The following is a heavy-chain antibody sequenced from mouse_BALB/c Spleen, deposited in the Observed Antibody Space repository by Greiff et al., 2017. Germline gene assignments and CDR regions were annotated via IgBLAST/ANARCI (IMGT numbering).Heavy chain of an antibody. D-gene: IGHD4-1*01. CDR2: ISSGGGST. Sequence: DVHLVESGGGLVKPGGSLKLSCAASGFAFSSYDMSWVRQTPEKRLEWVAYISSGGGSTYYPDTVKGRFTISRDNAKNTLYLQMSSLKSEDTAMYYCARRNWDGYFDYWGQGTTLTVSS. CDR1: GFAFSSYD. V-gene: IGHV5-12-1*01. J-gene: IGHJ2*01. CDR3: ARRNWDGYFDY.